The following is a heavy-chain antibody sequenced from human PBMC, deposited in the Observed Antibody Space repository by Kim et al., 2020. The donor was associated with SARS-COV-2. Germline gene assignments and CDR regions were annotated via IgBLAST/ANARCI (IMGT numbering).Heavy chain of an antibody. Sequence: GGSLRLSCAASGFTFSSYAMSWVRQAPGKGLEWVSAISGSGGSTYYADSVKGRFTISRDNSKNTLYLQMNSLRAEDTAVYYCANSVGWLLRRTYYFDYWGQGTLVTVSS. CDR1: GFTFSSYA. J-gene: IGHJ4*02. V-gene: IGHV3-23*01. CDR2: ISGSGGST. CDR3: ANSVGWLLRRTYYFDY. D-gene: IGHD2-21*01.